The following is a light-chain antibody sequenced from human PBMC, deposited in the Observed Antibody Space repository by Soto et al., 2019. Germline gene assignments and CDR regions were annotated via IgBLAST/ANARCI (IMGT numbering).Light chain of an antibody. V-gene: IGLV2-18*02. CDR1: SSDVGSYNR. CDR2: EVT. J-gene: IGLJ3*02. CDR3: ASYTSSRVWV. Sequence: QSALTPPPSVSGSPGQSVTISCTGTSSDVGSYNRVSWYQHPPGTAPKLIIYEVTNRPSGVTVRVSGSKSANMASLTISGLQAEDEADDYCASYTSSRVWVFSGGTKVTVL.